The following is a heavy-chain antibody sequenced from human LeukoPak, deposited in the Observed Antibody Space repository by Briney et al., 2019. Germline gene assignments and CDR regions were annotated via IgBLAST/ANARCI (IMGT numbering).Heavy chain of an antibody. CDR1: GFTFSSYG. CDR3: AKGCRPYCSGGSCYGCQDY. J-gene: IGHJ4*02. V-gene: IGHV3-30*02. Sequence: GGSLRLSCAASGFTFSSYGMHWVRQAPGKGLEWVAFIRYDGSNKYYADSVKGRFTISRDNSKNTLYLQMNSLRAEDTAVYYCAKGCRPYCSGGSCYGCQDYWGREPWSPSPQ. D-gene: IGHD2-15*01. CDR2: IRYDGSNK.